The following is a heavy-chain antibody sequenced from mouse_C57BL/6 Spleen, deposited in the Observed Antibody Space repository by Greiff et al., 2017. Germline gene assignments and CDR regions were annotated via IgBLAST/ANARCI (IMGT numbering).Heavy chain of an antibody. V-gene: IGHV5-17*01. CDR1: GFTFSDYG. Sequence: DVKLVESGGGLVKPGGSLKLSCAASGFTFSDYGMHWVRQAPEKGLEWVAYISSGSSTIYYADTVKGRFTISRDNAKNTLFLQMTSLRSEDTAMYYCARDTTVVPYYFDYWGQGTTLTVSS. D-gene: IGHD1-1*01. CDR2: ISSGSSTI. CDR3: ARDTTVVPYYFDY. J-gene: IGHJ2*01.